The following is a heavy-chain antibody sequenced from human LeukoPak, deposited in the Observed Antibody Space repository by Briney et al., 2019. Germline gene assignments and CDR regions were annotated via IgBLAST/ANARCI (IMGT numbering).Heavy chain of an antibody. Sequence: PGGSLRLSCAPAGLTFSRDWLTWVSQAPGKGLEWVANINQDGSEAIHVDSVKGRFTISRDNAKNSLHLQMHSLRDEDTAVYHCVRRGCTGDACFAASFHCFDHWGQGTLVTVSS. J-gene: IGHJ4*02. CDR3: VRRGCTGDACFAASFHCFDH. D-gene: IGHD2-21*02. CDR1: GLTFSRDW. CDR2: INQDGSEA. V-gene: IGHV3-7*03.